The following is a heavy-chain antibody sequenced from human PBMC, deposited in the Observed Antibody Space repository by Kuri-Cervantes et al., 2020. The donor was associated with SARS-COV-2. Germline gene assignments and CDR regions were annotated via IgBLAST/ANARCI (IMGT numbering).Heavy chain of an antibody. CDR3: ARGDCSGGSCYFDY. V-gene: IGHV4-39*07. D-gene: IGHD2-15*01. Sequence: SETLSLTCTVSGGSISSSSYYWGWIRQPPGKGLEWIGEINHSGSTNYNPSLKSRVTISVDTSKNQFSLKLSSVTAADTAVYYCARGDCSGGSCYFDYWGQGTLVTVSS. J-gene: IGHJ4*02. CDR2: INHSGST. CDR1: GGSISSSSYY.